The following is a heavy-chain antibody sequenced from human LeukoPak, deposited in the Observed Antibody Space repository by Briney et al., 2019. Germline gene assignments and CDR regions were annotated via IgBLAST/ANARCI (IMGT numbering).Heavy chain of an antibody. J-gene: IGHJ6*02. CDR2: IYYSGST. V-gene: IGHV4-30-4*01. Sequence: PSETLSLTCTVSGGSISSGDYYWSWIRQPPGKGLEWIVYIYYSGSTYYNPSLKSRVTISVDTSKNQFSLKLSSVTAADTAVYYCARVISHNYYYYYGMDVWGQGTTVTVSS. CDR1: GGSISSGDYY. CDR3: ARVISHNYYYYYGMDV.